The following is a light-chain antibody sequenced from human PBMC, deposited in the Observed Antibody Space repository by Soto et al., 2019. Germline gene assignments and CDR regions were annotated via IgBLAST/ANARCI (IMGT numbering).Light chain of an antibody. Sequence: QAVVTQPPSASGTPGQRVTISCFGSTSNIGSNTVNWYQQLPGTAPKLLIASDDQRPSGVPDRFSGSKSDTSASLAISGLQSEDEADYYCAAWDDSLHGVVFGGGTKVTVL. CDR1: TSNIGSNT. CDR2: SDD. CDR3: AAWDDSLHGVV. V-gene: IGLV1-44*01. J-gene: IGLJ2*01.